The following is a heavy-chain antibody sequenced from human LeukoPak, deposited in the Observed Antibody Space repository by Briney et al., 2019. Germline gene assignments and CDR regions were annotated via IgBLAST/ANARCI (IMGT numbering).Heavy chain of an antibody. J-gene: IGHJ5*02. D-gene: IGHD3-10*01. CDR1: GGSISNYY. CDR3: ARDGGFITMVRGVQGWFDP. Sequence: PSETLSLTCTVSGGSISNYYWSWIRQPAGKGLEWIGRIYTSGTTHYNPSLKSRATMSVDTSKNQFSLNLSSVTAADTAVYYCARDGGFITMVRGVQGWFDPWGQGTLVTVSS. CDR2: IYTSGTT. V-gene: IGHV4-4*07.